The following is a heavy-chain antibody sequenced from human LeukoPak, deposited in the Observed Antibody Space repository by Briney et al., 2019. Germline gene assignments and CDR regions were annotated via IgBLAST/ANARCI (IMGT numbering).Heavy chain of an antibody. CDR3: AREWWGYDVLTGDNWFDP. V-gene: IGHV1-18*01. CDR1: GFPFTTYG. CDR2: INTYNGDT. J-gene: IGHJ5*02. D-gene: IGHD3-9*01. Sequence: ASVKVSCKASGFPFTTYGINWVRRAPGQGLEWMGWINTYNGDTNYAQKFQGRVTMTTDTSTSTVYIELRSLTPDDTAAYYCAREWWGYDVLTGDNWFDPWGQGTLVTVSS.